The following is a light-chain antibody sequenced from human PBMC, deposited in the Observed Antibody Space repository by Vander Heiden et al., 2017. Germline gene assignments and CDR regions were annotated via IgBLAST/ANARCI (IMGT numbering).Light chain of an antibody. CDR1: QSVSSN. CDR3: QQYNNWPPYT. J-gene: IGKJ2*01. Sequence: EIVMTQSPATLSVSPGERATLYCRASQSVSSNLAWYQQKPGQAPRLLIYGASTRATGIPARFSGSGYATEFTLTISSRQSEDFTVYYCQQYNNWPPYTFGQGTKLEIK. V-gene: IGKV3-15*01. CDR2: GAS.